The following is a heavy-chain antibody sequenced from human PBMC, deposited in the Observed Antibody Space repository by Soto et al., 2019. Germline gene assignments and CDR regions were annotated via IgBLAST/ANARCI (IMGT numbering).Heavy chain of an antibody. CDR3: AKARTHTMPLDY. D-gene: IGHD2-2*01. Sequence: GGSLRQSGAASEFTFSSDPMSWDSQAPGKGLEWVSAISGSGGSTYYADSVKGRFTISRDNSKNTLYLQMNSLRAEDTAVYYCAKARTHTMPLDYWGQGTLVTVS. V-gene: IGHV3-23*01. CDR1: EFTFSSDP. J-gene: IGHJ4*02. CDR2: ISGSGGST.